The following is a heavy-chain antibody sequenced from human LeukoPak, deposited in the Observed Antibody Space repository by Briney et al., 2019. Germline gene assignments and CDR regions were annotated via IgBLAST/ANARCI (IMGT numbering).Heavy chain of an antibody. D-gene: IGHD3-10*01. V-gene: IGHV3-30-3*01. CDR1: GFTFSSYA. Sequence: GGSLRLSCAASGFTFSSYAMHWVRQAPGKGLEWVAVISYDGSNKYYADSVKGRFTISRDNSKNTLYLQMNSLRAEDTAVYYCAREGDAHDAFDIWGQGTMVTVSS. J-gene: IGHJ3*02. CDR3: AREGDAHDAFDI. CDR2: ISYDGSNK.